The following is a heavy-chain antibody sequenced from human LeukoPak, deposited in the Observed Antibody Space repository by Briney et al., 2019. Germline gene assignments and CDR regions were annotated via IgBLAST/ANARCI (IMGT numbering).Heavy chain of an antibody. CDR1: GFTFSTFG. J-gene: IGHJ4*02. D-gene: IGHD3-16*01. CDR3: AKGGMTRGSFDN. Sequence: GGSLRLSCTASGFTFSTFGMDWVRQASGKGLEWVAYIRYDGSNKYYADSVKDRFTISRDNSKNMLYLQMSSLRAEDTAVYYCAKGGMTRGSFDNWGQGTMVTVSS. CDR2: IRYDGSNK. V-gene: IGHV3-30*02.